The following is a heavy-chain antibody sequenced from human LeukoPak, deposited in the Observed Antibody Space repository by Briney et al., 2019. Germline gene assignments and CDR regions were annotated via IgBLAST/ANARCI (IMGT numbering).Heavy chain of an antibody. J-gene: IGHJ4*02. CDR3: ATYHDISSGYTFDS. CDR2: IYHSGST. Sequence: PSETLSLTCTVSGGSISSYYWSWIRQPPGKGLEWIGYIYHSGSTNYNPSLKSRVIISVDTSNDQVSLKLSSVTAADTAVYYCATYHDISSGYTFDSWGQGTLVTVSS. D-gene: IGHD3-9*01. CDR1: GGSISSYY. V-gene: IGHV4-59*12.